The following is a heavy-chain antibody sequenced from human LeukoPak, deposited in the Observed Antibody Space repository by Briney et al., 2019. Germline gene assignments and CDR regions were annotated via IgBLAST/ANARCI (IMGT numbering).Heavy chain of an antibody. D-gene: IGHD3-22*01. CDR1: GFTFSSYS. Sequence: GGSLRLSCAASGFTFSSYSMSWVRQAPGKGLEWVAVISRSGGNTYDADSVKGRFTISRDNSKNTLYLQMNSLRADDTAVYYCAKGKYYSDSSGNFNLFDYWGQGIMVTVSS. CDR3: AKGKYYSDSSGNFNLFDY. CDR2: ISRSGGNT. V-gene: IGHV3-23*01. J-gene: IGHJ4*02.